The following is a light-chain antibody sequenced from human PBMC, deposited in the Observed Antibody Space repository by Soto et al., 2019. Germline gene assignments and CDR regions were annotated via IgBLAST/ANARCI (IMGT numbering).Light chain of an antibody. CDR2: ENN. J-gene: IGLJ1*01. CDR1: SSNIGNNY. Sequence: QSVLTQPPSVSAAPGQKVTISCSGSSSNIGNNYVSWYQQLPGTAPKLLIYENNKRPSGIPDRFSGSKSGTSATLGITGLETGDEADYYCGTWDSSLSAGYGFGTGTKLTVL. CDR3: GTWDSSLSAGYG. V-gene: IGLV1-51*02.